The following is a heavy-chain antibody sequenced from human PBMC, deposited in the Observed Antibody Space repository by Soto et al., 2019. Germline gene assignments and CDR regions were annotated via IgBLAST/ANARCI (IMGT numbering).Heavy chain of an antibody. V-gene: IGHV3-48*02. Sequence: GGSLRLSCGASGFIFSKYSMNWVRQAPGKGLEWLSYISSNSVTIYYADSVRGRFTIFRDNAKNSLYLQMNSLRDEDTAVYYCTREDILGTRSFDYWGQGALVTVSS. CDR2: ISSNSVTI. J-gene: IGHJ4*02. CDR3: TREDILGTRSFDY. CDR1: GFIFSKYS. D-gene: IGHD1-26*01.